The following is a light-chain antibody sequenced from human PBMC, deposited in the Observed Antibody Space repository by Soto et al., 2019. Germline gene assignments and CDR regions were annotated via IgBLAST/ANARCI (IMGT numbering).Light chain of an antibody. CDR1: SSDVGGYNY. V-gene: IGLV2-14*01. CDR3: SSYTSRSTRV. Sequence: QSALTQPASVSGSPGQSITISCTGTSSDVGGYNYVSWYQQHPGKAPKLMIYEVSNRPSGVSNRFSGSKSGNTASLTISGLPAEDEADYYCSSYTSRSTRVFGGGTQLTV. CDR2: EVS. J-gene: IGLJ3*02.